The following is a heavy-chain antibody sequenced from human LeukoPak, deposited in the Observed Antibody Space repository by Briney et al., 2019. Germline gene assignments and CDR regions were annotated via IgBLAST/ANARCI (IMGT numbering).Heavy chain of an antibody. V-gene: IGHV3-53*01. CDR2: IYSGGYT. Sequence: PGGSLRLSCAASGFTVSDKYMSWVRQAPGKGLEWVSVIYSGGYTHYAESVKGRFTISRDNSKNTLYLQMNSLRAEDTAVYYCGRVVVAGCFDYWGQGTLVTVSS. D-gene: IGHD6-19*01. CDR3: GRVVVAGCFDY. CDR1: GFTVSDKY. J-gene: IGHJ4*02.